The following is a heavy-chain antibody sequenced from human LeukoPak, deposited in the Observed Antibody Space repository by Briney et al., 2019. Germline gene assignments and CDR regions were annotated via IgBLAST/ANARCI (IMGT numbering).Heavy chain of an antibody. CDR3: ARSKAWFGELLEGPEA. V-gene: IGHV1-18*01. CDR1: GYTFTSYG. CDR2: ISAYNGNT. Sequence: ASVKVSCKASGYTFTSYGISWVRQAPGQGLEWMGWISAYNGNTNYAQKLQGRVTMTTDTSTSTAYMELRSLRSDDTAVYYCARSKAWFGELLEGPEAWGQGTLVTVSS. D-gene: IGHD3-10*01. J-gene: IGHJ5*02.